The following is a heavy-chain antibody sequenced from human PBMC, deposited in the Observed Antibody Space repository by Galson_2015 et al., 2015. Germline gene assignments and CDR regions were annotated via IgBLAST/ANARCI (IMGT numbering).Heavy chain of an antibody. D-gene: IGHD1-14*01. CDR2: ICPFKGHT. CDR3: GRVCRTSPYWFDA. J-gene: IGHJ5*02. V-gene: IGHV1-18*04. Sequence: AVKVSCKPCVYIFLTYVLSGLHQAAGQGLTGMDWICPFKGHTNHVEILQDRVTMTTDQSTNTAYMELRRMGYDETAVYYCGRVCRTSPYWFDAWGQGTLVTVSS. CDR1: VYIFLTYV.